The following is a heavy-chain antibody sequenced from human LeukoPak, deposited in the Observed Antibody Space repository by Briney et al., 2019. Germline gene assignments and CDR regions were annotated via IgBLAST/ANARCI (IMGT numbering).Heavy chain of an antibody. D-gene: IGHD3-10*01. V-gene: IGHV1-2*02. J-gene: IGHJ6*03. CDR2: INPNSGGT. CDR3: ARGARYYGSGSYHYYYYMDV. CDR1: GYTFTGYY. Sequence: GASVKVSCKASGYTFTGYYMHWVRQAPGQGLEWMGWINPNSGGTNYAQKFQGRVTMTRDTSISTAYMELSRLRSDDTAVYYCARGARYYGSGSYHYYYYMDVWGKGTTVTISS.